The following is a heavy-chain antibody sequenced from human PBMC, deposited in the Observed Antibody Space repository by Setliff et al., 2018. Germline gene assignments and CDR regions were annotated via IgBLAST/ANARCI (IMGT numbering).Heavy chain of an antibody. CDR1: GYSFNSYY. V-gene: IGHV1-46*02. J-gene: IGHJ5*02. CDR3: SGEIPHLDWFDP. Sequence: ASVKVSCKASGYSFNSYYMHWVRQAPGQGLEWMGIINPGGGSSSSTEKFQGRVTMTRDTSASTVYMEVTSLTFEDTAIYFCSGEIPHLDWFDPWGQGTLVTVSS. D-gene: IGHD3-16*01. CDR2: INPGGGSS.